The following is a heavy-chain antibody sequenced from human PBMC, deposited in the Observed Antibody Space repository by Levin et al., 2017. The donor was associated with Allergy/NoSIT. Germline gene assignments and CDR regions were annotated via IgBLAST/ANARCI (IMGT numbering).Heavy chain of an antibody. Sequence: SCAASGFTFSSYAMHWVRQAPGKGLEWVAVISYDGSNKYYADSVKGRFTISRDNSKNTLYLQMNSLRAEDTAVYYCARDRVGSYYDVYYYYGMDVWGQGTTVTVSS. CDR3: ARDRVGSYYDVYYYYGMDV. V-gene: IGHV3-30-3*01. D-gene: IGHD1-26*01. CDR1: GFTFSSYA. CDR2: ISYDGSNK. J-gene: IGHJ6*02.